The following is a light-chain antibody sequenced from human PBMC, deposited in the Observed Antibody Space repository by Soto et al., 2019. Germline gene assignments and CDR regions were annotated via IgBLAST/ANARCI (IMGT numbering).Light chain of an antibody. J-gene: IGLJ2*01. CDR1: SSNIGAGYD. CDR3: QSYDISLSVSVV. V-gene: IGLV1-40*01. Sequence: QSVLTQPPSVSGAPGQRVTISCTGSSSNIGAGYDVQWYQQLPGAAPRLLIFGNTNRPSGVPDLFSVSRSGTSASLAISGLQAEDEADYYCQSYDISLSVSVVFGGGTKLTVL. CDR2: GNT.